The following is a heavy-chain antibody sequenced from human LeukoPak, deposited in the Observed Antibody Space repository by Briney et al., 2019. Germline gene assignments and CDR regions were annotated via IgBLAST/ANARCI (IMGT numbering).Heavy chain of an antibody. CDR1: GFTFDDYA. D-gene: IGHD1-14*01. CDR3: ARVPEGAGWFYT. Sequence: AGGSLRFSCAASGFTFDDYAMTWVRQAQGKGREWVSGITRNGTSTGHADSVRGRFTISRDNTTDSLYLQINSLKVEATSFYYWARVPEGAGWFYTWGEGTLVTVSS. V-gene: IGHV3-20*04. CDR2: ITRNGTST. J-gene: IGHJ5*02.